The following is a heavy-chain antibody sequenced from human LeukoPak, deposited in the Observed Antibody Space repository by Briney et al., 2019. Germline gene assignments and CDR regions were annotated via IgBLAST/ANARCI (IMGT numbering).Heavy chain of an antibody. CDR2: IYHGGRT. J-gene: IGHJ6*02. V-gene: IGHV4-30-2*01. CDR3: ARTFQAPSYGDSDSRTKYPYSMDV. D-gene: IGHD4-17*01. Sequence: SETLSLTCAVSGASIDAAGYSWNWIRQAPGKDLEWIGNIYHGGRTSYKSSLKSRVTISVDTSKNHFPLKLTSVTAADTAVYYCARTFQAPSYGDSDSRTKYPYSMDVWGQGTMVAVSS. CDR1: GASIDAAGYS.